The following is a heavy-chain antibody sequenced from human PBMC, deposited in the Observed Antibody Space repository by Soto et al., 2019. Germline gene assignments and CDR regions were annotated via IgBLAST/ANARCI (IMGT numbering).Heavy chain of an antibody. CDR2: MNPNSGNG. J-gene: IGHJ5*02. D-gene: IGHD1-1*01. CDR1: GYALSNND. CDR3: ARMTTWGTLNWFDP. Sequence: QVQLVQSGAEVKKPGASVKVSCQASGYALSNNDISWVRQGPGQGLEGMGWMNPNSGNGGYAQQFQGRVTMTMDTSTSPAYMELRSLTSHAPAISYCARMTTWGTLNWFDPWGQGTLVTVSS. V-gene: IGHV1-8*01.